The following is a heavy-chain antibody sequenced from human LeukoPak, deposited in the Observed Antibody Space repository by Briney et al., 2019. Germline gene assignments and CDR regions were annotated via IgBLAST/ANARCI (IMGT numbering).Heavy chain of an antibody. J-gene: IGHJ6*02. CDR1: GGSISSYY. CDR2: IYYSGST. CDR3: ARVQLRYYGSGSYYTTYGMDV. Sequence: SETLSLTCTVSGGSISSYYWSWIRQPPGKGLEWIGYIYYSGSTNYNPSLKSRVTISVDTSKNQFSLKLSSVTAADTAVYYCARVQLRYYGSGSYYTTYGMDVWGQGTTVTVSS. D-gene: IGHD3-10*01. V-gene: IGHV4-59*12.